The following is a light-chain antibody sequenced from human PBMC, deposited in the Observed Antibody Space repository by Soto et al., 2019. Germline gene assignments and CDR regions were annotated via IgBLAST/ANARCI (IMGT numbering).Light chain of an antibody. Sequence: QSVLTQPPSVSGTPGQRVTISCSGRSSNIGSNTVNWYQQLPGTAPRIPIYTNNQRPSGVTDRCSGSKSGTSASLAVSGLQAEDEADYYWAAWDDGQIGPVFGGGTKLTVL. CDR2: TNN. J-gene: IGLJ3*02. CDR3: AAWDDGQIGPV. V-gene: IGLV1-44*01. CDR1: SSNIGSNT.